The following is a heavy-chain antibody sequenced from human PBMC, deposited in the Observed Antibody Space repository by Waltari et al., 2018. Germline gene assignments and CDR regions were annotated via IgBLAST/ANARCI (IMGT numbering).Heavy chain of an antibody. V-gene: IGHV2-70*04. CDR2: IDWDDDK. CDR1: GFSLSTSGMR. D-gene: IGHD6-6*01. CDR3: ARTKRGTFYSSSSQYYCDY. J-gene: IGHJ4*02. Sequence: QVTLKESGPALVKPTQTLTLTCTFSGFSLSTSGMRVSWIRQPPGKALEWLARIDWDDDKFYSTSLKTRLTTSKDTSKNQVVLTMTNMDPVDTATYYCARTKRGTFYSSSSQYYCDYWGQGTLVTVSS.